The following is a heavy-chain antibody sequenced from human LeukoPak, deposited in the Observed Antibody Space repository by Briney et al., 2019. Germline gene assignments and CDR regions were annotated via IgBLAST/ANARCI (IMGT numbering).Heavy chain of an antibody. CDR3: ARDYSPPHWSQNSGYFDS. CDR1: GYTFTGYY. D-gene: IGHD1-26*01. J-gene: IGHJ4*02. Sequence: GASVKVSCKASGYTFTGYYMHWVRQAPGKGLEWVSSITTSSRYIYYADSVKGRFTISRDNAKSSLYLQMNSLRVEDTAVYYCARDYSPPHWSQNSGYFDSWGQGTLVTVSS. V-gene: IGHV3-21*01. CDR2: ITTSSRYI.